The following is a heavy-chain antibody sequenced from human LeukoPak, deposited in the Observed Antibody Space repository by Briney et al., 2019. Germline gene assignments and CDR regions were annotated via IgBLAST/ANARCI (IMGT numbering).Heavy chain of an antibody. D-gene: IGHD2-2*01. CDR2: INPNSGDT. Sequence: ASVKVSCKASGYTFTDYYLHWVRQAPGQGFEWMGWINPNSGDTNYAQKFQGRVPMTRDTSISTAHMEMSRLRSDDTAVYYCARANFLYCSSTTCLFDYWGQGTLVTVSS. V-gene: IGHV1-2*02. CDR3: ARANFLYCSSTTCLFDY. J-gene: IGHJ4*02. CDR1: GYTFTDYY.